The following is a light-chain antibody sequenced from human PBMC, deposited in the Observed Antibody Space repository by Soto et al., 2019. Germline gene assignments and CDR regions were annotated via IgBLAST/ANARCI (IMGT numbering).Light chain of an antibody. CDR2: GGS. CDR1: QSVSSNH. V-gene: IGKV3-20*01. CDR3: QQYSSPRT. Sequence: DILLTQSPGTLSLSPGERATLSCRASQSVSSNHLAWYQQKPGQAPRLLIYGGSSRATGIPVRLSGSGSETEFTLTITRLEPEDFAVYYCQQYSSPRTFGHGTKVDIK. J-gene: IGKJ1*01.